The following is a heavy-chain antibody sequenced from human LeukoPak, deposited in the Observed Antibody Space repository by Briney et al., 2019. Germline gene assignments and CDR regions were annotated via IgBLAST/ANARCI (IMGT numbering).Heavy chain of an antibody. CDR2: IRYDGSNT. J-gene: IGHJ4*02. D-gene: IGHD4-17*01. V-gene: IGHV3-30*02. Sequence: GGSLRLSCTASGFTFNNYGMHWVRQAPGKGLEGVAFIRYDGSNTYYADSVKGRFTISRDNSKNTLYLQMNSLRPEDTAVYYCANLMTAVTTNDYWGQGTLVTVSS. CDR3: ANLMTAVTTNDY. CDR1: GFTFNNYG.